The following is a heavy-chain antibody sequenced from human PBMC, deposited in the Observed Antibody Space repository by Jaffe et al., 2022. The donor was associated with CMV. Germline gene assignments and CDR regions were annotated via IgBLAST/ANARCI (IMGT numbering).Heavy chain of an antibody. D-gene: IGHD6-19*01. CDR2: IYYGGST. V-gene: IGHV4-39*01. Sequence: QLQLQESGPGLVKPSETLSLTCTVSGGSINNPSSYWAWIRQPPGKGLEWIGTIYYGGSTFYNPSVMSRITTSVDTSKNQFSLELSSVTAADTAVYYCARRLFTVAAPFDAFDIWGQGTMVTVFS. CDR1: GGSINNPSSY. CDR3: ARRLFTVAAPFDAFDI. J-gene: IGHJ3*02.